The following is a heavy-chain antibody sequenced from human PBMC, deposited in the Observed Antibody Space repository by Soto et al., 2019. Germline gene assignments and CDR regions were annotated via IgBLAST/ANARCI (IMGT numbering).Heavy chain of an antibody. CDR3: ARGGATGVVPAHRRHYGMEV. V-gene: IGHV1-18*04. D-gene: IGHD2-2*01. J-gene: IGHJ6*04. CDR2: ISAYNGNT. Sequence: ASVKVSCKASGYTFTGYYMHWVRQAPGQGLEWMVWISAYNGNTNYAQKLQGRVTMTTDTYTSTAYMELRSLRSDDTAVYYCARGGATGVVPAHRRHYGMEVWGKGTTVTVSS. CDR1: GYTFTGYY.